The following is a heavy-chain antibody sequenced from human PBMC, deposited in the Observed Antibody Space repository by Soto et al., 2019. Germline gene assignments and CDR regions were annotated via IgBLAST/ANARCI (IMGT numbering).Heavy chain of an antibody. CDR1: GGSMSSGDYY. V-gene: IGHV4-31*11. CDR3: ARDARGAAPY. Sequence: QVQLQESGPGLVKPSQTLSLTCAVSGGSMSSGDYYWNWIRQHPEKGLVWIGYINYRGSTFYNPSLKSRVTISVDTSKNQFSLKLTSVTAADTAMYYCARDARGAAPYWGQGTLVTVSP. J-gene: IGHJ4*02. CDR2: INYRGST. D-gene: IGHD6-25*01.